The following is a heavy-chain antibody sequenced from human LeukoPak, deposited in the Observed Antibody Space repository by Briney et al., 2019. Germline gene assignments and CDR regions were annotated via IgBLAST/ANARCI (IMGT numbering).Heavy chain of an antibody. CDR2: IIPIFGTA. D-gene: IGHD2-2*01. J-gene: IGHJ5*02. Sequence: SVKVSCKASGGTFSSYAIGWVRQAPGQGLEWMGGIIPIFGTANYAQKFQGRVTITADESTGTAYMELSSLRSEDTAVYYCAREKGYCSSTSCYAGNWFDPWGQGTLVTVSS. CDR3: AREKGYCSSTSCYAGNWFDP. CDR1: GGTFSSYA. V-gene: IGHV1-69*01.